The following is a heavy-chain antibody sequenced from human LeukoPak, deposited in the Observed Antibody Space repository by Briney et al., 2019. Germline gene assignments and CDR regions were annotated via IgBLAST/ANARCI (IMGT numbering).Heavy chain of an antibody. CDR2: IYYSGST. CDR3: ARADYYGSRVYFDY. CDR1: GGSISCYY. Sequence: PSETLSLTCTVSGGSISCYYGSSIRQPPGKGLEWIGYIYYSGSTNYNPSLKSRVTISVDTSKNQFSLKLSSVTAADTAVYYCARADYYGSRVYFDYWGQGTLVTVSS. J-gene: IGHJ4*02. V-gene: IGHV4-59*01. D-gene: IGHD3-10*01.